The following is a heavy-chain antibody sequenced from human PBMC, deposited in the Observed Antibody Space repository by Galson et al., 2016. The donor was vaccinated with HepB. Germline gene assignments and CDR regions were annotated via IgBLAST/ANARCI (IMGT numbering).Heavy chain of an antibody. CDR2: INHSGIS. J-gene: IGHJ4*02. CDR3: VGFDLGGCGTGICSQ. D-gene: IGHD2-15*01. V-gene: IGHV4-34*01. CDR1: GGSFSGYY. Sequence: ETLSLTCTVSGGSFSGYYWNRFRQPPGKGLEWIGDINHSGISNYNPSLNSRVNISVDKSKNQFSLKLSSVTAADAAVYYCVGFDLGGCGTGICSQWGQGTLVTVSA.